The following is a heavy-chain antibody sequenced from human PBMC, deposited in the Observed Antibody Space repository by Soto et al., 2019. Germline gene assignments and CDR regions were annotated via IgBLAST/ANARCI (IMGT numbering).Heavy chain of an antibody. CDR2: VSYDGPNK. V-gene: IGHV3-30*18. CDR1: GLTFSNHG. CDR3: AKDKGFRYFYY. J-gene: IGHJ4*02. Sequence: QVQLVESGGGVVQPGRSLRLSCVASGLTFSNHGMHWVRQAPGKGLEWVAIVSYDGPNKYYADSVKGRFTISRDDSENTVYLQMDSLRAEDTAVYYCAKDKGFRYFYYWGQGALVTVSS.